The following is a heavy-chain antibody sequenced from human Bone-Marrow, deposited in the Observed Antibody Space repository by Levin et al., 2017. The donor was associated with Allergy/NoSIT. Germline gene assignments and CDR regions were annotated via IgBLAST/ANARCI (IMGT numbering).Heavy chain of an antibody. V-gene: IGHV4-61*02. CDR3: ARDRLASLYYYSMDV. CDR1: GGSISSGRYY. J-gene: IGHJ6*03. CDR2: IYTTGST. Sequence: KPSETLSLTCSVSGGSISSGRYYFTWVRQSAGKGLEWIGRIYTTGSTNYNPSLESRVTLSRDTFKKEVYLPLSSVTAADTSVYYCARDRLASLYYYSMDVWGRGTTVIVSS.